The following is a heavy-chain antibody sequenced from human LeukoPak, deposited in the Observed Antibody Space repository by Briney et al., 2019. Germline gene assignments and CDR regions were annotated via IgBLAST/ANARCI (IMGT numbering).Heavy chain of an antibody. V-gene: IGHV1-18*01. CDR3: ASDAYYDFWSGPPYYYYYGMDV. CDR2: ISAYNGNT. CDR1: GYTFTSYG. J-gene: IGHJ6*02. Sequence: ASVTVSCKASGYTFTSYGISWVRQAPGQGLEWMGWISAYNGNTNYAQKLQGRVTMTTDTSTSTAYMELRSLRSDDTAVYYCASDAYYDFWSGPPYYYYYGMDVWGQGTTVTVSS. D-gene: IGHD3-3*01.